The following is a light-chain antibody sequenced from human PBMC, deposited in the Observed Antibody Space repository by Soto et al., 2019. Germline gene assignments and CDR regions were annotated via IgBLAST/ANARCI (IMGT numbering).Light chain of an antibody. CDR3: QQYVNSPWT. V-gene: IGKV1-5*03. CDR1: QTISSW. Sequence: DIQMTQSPSTLSASVRDRVTITCRASQTISSWLAWYQQKPGKTPKLIIYKASILESGVPSRFSGSGSGTEFTLTISNLQPDDSATYYCQQYVNSPWTFGQGTKVEIK. J-gene: IGKJ1*01. CDR2: KAS.